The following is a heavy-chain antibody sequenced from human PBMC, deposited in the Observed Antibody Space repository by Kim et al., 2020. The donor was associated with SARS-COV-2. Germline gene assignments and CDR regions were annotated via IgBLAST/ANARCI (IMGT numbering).Heavy chain of an antibody. CDR3: ARDQRVSGGSGSYYIGY. CDR1: GYTFTSYA. V-gene: IGHV1-3*01. CDR2: INAGNGNT. Sequence: ASVKVSCKASGYTFTSYAMHWVRQAPGQRLEWMGWINAGNGNTKYSQKFQGRVTITRDTSASTAYMELSSLRSEDTAVYYCARDQRVSGGSGSYYIGYWGQGTLVTVSS. D-gene: IGHD3-10*01. J-gene: IGHJ4*02.